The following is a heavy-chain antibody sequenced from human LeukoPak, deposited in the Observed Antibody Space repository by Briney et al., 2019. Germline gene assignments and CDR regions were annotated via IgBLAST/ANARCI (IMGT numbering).Heavy chain of an antibody. CDR2: IYYSGST. CDR3: ARGLAHYYMDV. Sequence: SETLSLTCTVSGGSISSYYWSWIRQPPGKGLEWIGYIYYSGSTNYNPSLKSRVTISVDTSKNQFSLKLSSVTAADTAVYYCARGLAHYYMDVWGKGTTVTISS. D-gene: IGHD3/OR15-3a*01. CDR1: GGSISSYY. V-gene: IGHV4-59*08. J-gene: IGHJ6*03.